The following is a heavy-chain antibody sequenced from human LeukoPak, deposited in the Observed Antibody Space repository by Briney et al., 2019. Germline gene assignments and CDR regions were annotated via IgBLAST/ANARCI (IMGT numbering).Heavy chain of an antibody. Sequence: ASVKVSCKASGGTFSSYAISWVRQAPGQGLEWMGRIIPIFGIANYAQKFQGRVTITADKSTSTAYMELSSLRSEDTAVYYCARDLRNFGVAITGLGYWGQGTLVTVSS. J-gene: IGHJ4*02. CDR3: ARDLRNFGVAITGLGY. V-gene: IGHV1-69*04. CDR1: GGTFSSYA. CDR2: IIPIFGIA. D-gene: IGHD3-3*02.